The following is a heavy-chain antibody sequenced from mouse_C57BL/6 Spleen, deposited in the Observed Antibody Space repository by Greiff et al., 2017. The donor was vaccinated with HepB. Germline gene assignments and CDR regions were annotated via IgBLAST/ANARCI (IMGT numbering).Heavy chain of an antibody. D-gene: IGHD2-4*01. Sequence: QVQLQQPGAELVMPGASVKLSCKASGYTFTSYWMHWVKQRPGQGLEWIGEIDPSDSYTNYNQKFKGKSTLTVDKSSSTAYMQRSSLTSEDAAVYYCARSRLRPYAMDYWGQGTSVTVSS. CDR2: IDPSDSYT. J-gene: IGHJ4*01. CDR1: GYTFTSYW. V-gene: IGHV1-69*01. CDR3: ARSRLRPYAMDY.